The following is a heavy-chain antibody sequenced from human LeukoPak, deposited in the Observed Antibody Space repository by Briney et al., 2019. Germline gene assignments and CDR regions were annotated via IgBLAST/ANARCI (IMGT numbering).Heavy chain of an antibody. J-gene: IGHJ4*02. CDR1: GYTFTDYY. Sequence: ASVKVSCKASGYTFTDYYLHWVRQAPGHGLEWMGWINPKTGVTKYAQNFQGRVTMTRDTSISTAYMEVSRLRSDDTAVSYCARDLAMYSPDLDYWGQGTLVTVSS. CDR2: INPKTGVT. V-gene: IGHV1-2*02. D-gene: IGHD1-26*01. CDR3: ARDLAMYSPDLDY.